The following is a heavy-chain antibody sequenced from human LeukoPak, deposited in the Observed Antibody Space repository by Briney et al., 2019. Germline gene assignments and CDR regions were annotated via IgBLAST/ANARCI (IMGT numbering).Heavy chain of an antibody. D-gene: IGHD3-22*01. CDR3: ARVYYDSSGYSDYFDY. CDR2: IYTSGST. Sequence: SETLSLTCTVSGYSISSGSYYWSWIRQPAGKGLEWIGRIYTSGSTNYNPSLKSRVTMSVDTSKNQFSLKLSSVTAADTAVYYCARVYYDSSGYSDYFDYWGQGTLVTVSS. CDR1: GYSISSGSYY. J-gene: IGHJ4*02. V-gene: IGHV4-61*02.